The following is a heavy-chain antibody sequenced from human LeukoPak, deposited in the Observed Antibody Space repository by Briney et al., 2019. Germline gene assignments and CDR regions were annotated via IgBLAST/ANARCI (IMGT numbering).Heavy chain of an antibody. CDR2: IYHSGRT. V-gene: IGHV4-31*03. D-gene: IGHD3-22*01. CDR1: GGSISRGGYY. CDR3: ARGRYYYDSRGYYKQYYFDY. J-gene: IGHJ4*02. Sequence: SQTLSLTCTVSGGSISRGGYYWTWIRQHPGKGLEWIGYIYHSGRTYYNPSLKSRVTLFVDTSRSQFALNLSSVTAADTAVYYCARGRYYYDSRGYYKQYYFDYWGQGTLVTVSS.